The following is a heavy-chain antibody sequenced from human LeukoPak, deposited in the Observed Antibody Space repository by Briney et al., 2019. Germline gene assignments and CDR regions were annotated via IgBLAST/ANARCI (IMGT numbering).Heavy chain of an antibody. J-gene: IGHJ3*02. CDR1: GGTFSSYA. CDR3: ASLRLGELSLRGAFDI. V-gene: IGHV1-69*13. D-gene: IGHD3-16*02. CDR2: IIPIFGTA. Sequence: SVKVSCKASGGTFSSYAISWVRQAPGQGLEWMGGIIPIFGTANYAQKFQGRVTITADESTSTAYVELSSLRSEDTAVYYCASLRLGELSLRGAFDIWGQGTMVTVSS.